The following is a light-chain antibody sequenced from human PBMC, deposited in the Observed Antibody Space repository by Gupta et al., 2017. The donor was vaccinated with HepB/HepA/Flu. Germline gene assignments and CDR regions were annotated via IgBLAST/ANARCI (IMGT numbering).Light chain of an antibody. J-gene: IGLJ2*01. Sequence: YELTQPPSVFVSSVQTASITCSGDKLGDKYACWYQQKQGQSPVLVIYQDSKRPSGFPERCSGSNSGNTATLTISGTQAMDEADYYCQAWDSSNVVFGGGTKLTVL. CDR1: KLGDKY. CDR3: QAWDSSNVV. V-gene: IGLV3-1*01. CDR2: QDS.